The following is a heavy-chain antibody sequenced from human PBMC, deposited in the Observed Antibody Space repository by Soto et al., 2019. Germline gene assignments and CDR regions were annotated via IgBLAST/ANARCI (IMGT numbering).Heavy chain of an antibody. J-gene: IGHJ6*02. CDR3: ARKGYSYGNYYYGMDV. V-gene: IGHV1-69*02. Sequence: SVKVSCKASGGTFSSYTISWVRQAPGQGLEWMGRIIPILGIANYAQKFQGRVTITADKSTSTAYMELSSLRSEDTAVYYCARKGYSYGNYYYGMDVWGQGTTVTVSS. CDR1: GGTFSSYT. CDR2: IIPILGIA. D-gene: IGHD5-18*01.